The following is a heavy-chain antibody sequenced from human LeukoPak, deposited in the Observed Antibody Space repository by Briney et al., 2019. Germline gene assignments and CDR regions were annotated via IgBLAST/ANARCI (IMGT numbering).Heavy chain of an antibody. CDR1: GFTFSSYA. V-gene: IGHV3-30*03. CDR2: ISYDGSNK. CDR3: ARDPYCSGGSCYSFSYYYYYYYMDV. J-gene: IGHJ6*03. D-gene: IGHD2-15*01. Sequence: PGGSLRLSCAASGFTFSSYAMNWVRQAPGKGLEWVAVISYDGSNKYYADSVKGRFTISRDNAKNSLYLQLNSLGAEDTAVYYCARDPYCSGGSCYSFSYYYYYYYMDVWGKGTTVTVSS.